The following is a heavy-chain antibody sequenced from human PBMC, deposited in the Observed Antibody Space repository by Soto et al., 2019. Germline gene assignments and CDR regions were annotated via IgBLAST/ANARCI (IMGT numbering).Heavy chain of an antibody. V-gene: IGHV3-48*03. CDR1: GFTFRNYE. CDR2: ISTGASSI. D-gene: IGHD3-10*01. J-gene: IGHJ5*02. Sequence: EVQLVESGGGLVQPGGSLRLSCAASGFTFRNYEMNWVRQAPGKGLEWISYISTGASSIEYADSVKGRFTVSRDNAKNLLYLQMTSLRVEDTAVYFCGRVSSASGTFGWLDPWGQGTLVTVSS. CDR3: GRVSSASGTFGWLDP.